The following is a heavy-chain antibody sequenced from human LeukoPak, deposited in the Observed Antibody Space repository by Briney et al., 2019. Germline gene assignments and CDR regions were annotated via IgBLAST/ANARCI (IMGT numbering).Heavy chain of an antibody. J-gene: IGHJ3*02. CDR2: IYYSGST. Sequence: PSETLSLTCAVYGGSFSGYYWSWIRQPPGKGLEWIGFIYYSGSTNYNPSLKSRVAISVDRSKNQFSLKLRSVTAADTAVYYCARDRVGGATAAFDIWGQGTMVTASS. CDR1: GGSFSGYY. D-gene: IGHD1-26*01. CDR3: ARDRVGGATAAFDI. V-gene: IGHV4-59*13.